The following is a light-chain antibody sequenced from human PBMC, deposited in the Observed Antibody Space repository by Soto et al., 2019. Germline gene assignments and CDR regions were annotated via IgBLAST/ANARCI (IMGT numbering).Light chain of an antibody. CDR2: GAS. CDR3: QQYGSSPLT. V-gene: IGKV3-20*01. Sequence: EVVLTQSPATLSVSPGERATLSCRASQSVSSSFLAWYQQRPGQAPRLLIYGASSRATGIQDRFSGGGSGTDFTLTIRRLEPEDFAVYYCQQYGSSPLTVGQGTKVDI. J-gene: IGKJ1*01. CDR1: QSVSSSF.